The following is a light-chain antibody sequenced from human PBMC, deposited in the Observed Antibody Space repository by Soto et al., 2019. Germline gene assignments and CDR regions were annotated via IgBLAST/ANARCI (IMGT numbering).Light chain of an antibody. J-gene: IGKJ4*01. V-gene: IGKV3-20*01. CDR3: QQYDSSPPTT. Sequence: EIVLTQSPGTLSLSPGERATLSCRASHSVSSSYLAWYQQKPGQAPRLLIYGASSRATGIPDRFSGSGSGTDFTLTISRLEPEDFAVYYCQQYDSSPPTTFGGGTKVEIK. CDR1: HSVSSSY. CDR2: GAS.